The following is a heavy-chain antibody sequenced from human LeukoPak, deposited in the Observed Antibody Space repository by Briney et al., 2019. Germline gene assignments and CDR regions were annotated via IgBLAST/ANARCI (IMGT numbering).Heavy chain of an antibody. CDR2: IYSGGST. J-gene: IGHJ6*02. CDR3: AREDYDFWSGYLGRPSNYGMDV. D-gene: IGHD3-3*01. Sequence: PGGSLRLSCAASGFTVSSNYMCWVRQAPGKGLEWVSVIYSGGSTYYADSVKGRFTISRDNAKNTLYLQMNSLRAEDTAVYYCAREDYDFWSGYLGRPSNYGMDVWGQGTTVTVSS. CDR1: GFTVSSNY. V-gene: IGHV3-53*01.